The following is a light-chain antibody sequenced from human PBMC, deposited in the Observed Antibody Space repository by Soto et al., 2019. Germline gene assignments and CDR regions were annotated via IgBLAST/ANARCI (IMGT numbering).Light chain of an antibody. CDR3: QSYDSSLSGPVV. J-gene: IGLJ2*01. CDR1: SSNIGAGYD. CDR2: GNN. Sequence: QSVLTQPPSVSGAPGQRVTISCTGSSSNIGAGYDVHWYQQLPGTAPKLLIYGNNNRPSGVPDRFSGSKSGTSASLAITGLQAEDEADYYCQSYDSSLSGPVVFGGGTKVTDL. V-gene: IGLV1-40*01.